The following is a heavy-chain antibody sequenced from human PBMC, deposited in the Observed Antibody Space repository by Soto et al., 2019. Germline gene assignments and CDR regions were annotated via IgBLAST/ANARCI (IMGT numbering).Heavy chain of an antibody. D-gene: IGHD6-6*01. CDR1: GFTFSSYA. CDR3: AKDPWYSSASCHGMDV. Sequence: EVQLLESGGGLVQPGGSLRLSCAASGFTFSSYAMSWVRQAPGKGLEWVSAISGSGGSTYYADSVKGRFTISRDNSKNTLYLQMNSLRAEDTAVYYCAKDPWYSSASCHGMDVWGQGTTVTVSS. J-gene: IGHJ6*02. CDR2: ISGSGGST. V-gene: IGHV3-23*01.